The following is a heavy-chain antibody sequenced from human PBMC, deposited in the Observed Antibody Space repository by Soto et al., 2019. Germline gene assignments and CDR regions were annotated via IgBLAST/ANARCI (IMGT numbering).Heavy chain of an antibody. CDR3: ARATAGTKRTLDY. CDR1: GGSISSFC. D-gene: IGHD1-1*01. Sequence: LETLSLPPTVSGGSISSFCWSWILPPPGKGLEWIGYIYYSGSTNYNPSLKSRVTISVDTSKNQFSLKLSSVTAADTAVYYCARATAGTKRTLDYWGQGTLVTVSS. J-gene: IGHJ4*02. CDR2: IYYSGST. V-gene: IGHV4-59*01.